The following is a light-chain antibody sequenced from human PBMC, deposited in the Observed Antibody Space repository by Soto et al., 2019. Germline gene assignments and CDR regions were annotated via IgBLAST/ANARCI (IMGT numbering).Light chain of an antibody. CDR3: QQRDDWVS. CDR1: QSVRTY. J-gene: IGKJ4*01. V-gene: IGKV3-11*01. Sequence: ETVLTQSAATLSWSPGDTATLSCRASQSVRTYFAWYQQKSGQAPRLLIYGASSRATGVPDRFTGSGSGTDFTLTISSLEPEDSALYYCQQRDDWVSFGGGTKVDIK. CDR2: GAS.